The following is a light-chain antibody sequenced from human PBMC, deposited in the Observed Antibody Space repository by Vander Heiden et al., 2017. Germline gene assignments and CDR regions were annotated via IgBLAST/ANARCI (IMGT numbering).Light chain of an antibody. CDR1: SGIHVATYR. CDR3: MLWHDNAWV. J-gene: IGLJ3*02. V-gene: IGLV5-45*03. Sequence: QAVLTQPSSLSASPGASASLTCTLRSGIHVATYRIHWYQQKPGSPPQSLLRYKSDSDKDPGSGVPTRFSASKDASANAGILLISGLQSEDEADYYCMLWHDNAWVFGGGTTLTVL. CDR2: YKSDSDK.